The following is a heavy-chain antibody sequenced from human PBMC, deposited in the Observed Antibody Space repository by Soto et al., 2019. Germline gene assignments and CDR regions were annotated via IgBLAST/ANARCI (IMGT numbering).Heavy chain of an antibody. V-gene: IGHV1-18*01. J-gene: IGHJ5*02. Sequence: ASVKVSCKASGYTFTSFGINWVRQAPGQGLEWMGWIRPYNGDTNYAQKLQGRVTMTTDTSTSTAYMELRSLRSDDTAVYYCARGTTLNWFDPWGQGTLVTVSS. CDR3: ARGTTLNWFDP. CDR1: GYTFTSFG. CDR2: IRPYNGDT. D-gene: IGHD1-7*01.